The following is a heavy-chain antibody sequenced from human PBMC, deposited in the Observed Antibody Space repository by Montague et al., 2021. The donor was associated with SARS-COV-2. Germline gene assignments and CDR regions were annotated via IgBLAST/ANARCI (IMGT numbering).Heavy chain of an antibody. CDR3: ARALIMITFGGVIAHWFDP. Sequence: SETLSLTCTISGGTICSNRCYWGWIRQLNGKQLEWIGSIYYSGSTYYNPSLKSRVTISVDTSKNQFSLKLSSVTAADTAVYYCARALIMITFGGVIAHWFDPWGQGTLVTVSS. D-gene: IGHD3-16*02. CDR1: GGTICSNRCY. CDR2: IYYSGST. J-gene: IGHJ5*02. V-gene: IGHV4-39*07.